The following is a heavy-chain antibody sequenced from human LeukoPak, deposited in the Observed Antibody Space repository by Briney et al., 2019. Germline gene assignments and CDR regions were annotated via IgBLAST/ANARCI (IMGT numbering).Heavy chain of an antibody. V-gene: IGHV3-72*01. Sequence: SGGSLRLSCAASGFTFSDYYMDWVRQAPGKGLECVGRIKNKASNYITQYAPSVKGRFTISRDDSKNSLYLQMNNLKTEDTAVYYCACFTNVFEYWGQGTLVPVSS. J-gene: IGHJ4*02. CDR1: GFTFSDYY. CDR3: ACFTNVFEY. CDR2: IKNKASNYIT. D-gene: IGHD3-16*01.